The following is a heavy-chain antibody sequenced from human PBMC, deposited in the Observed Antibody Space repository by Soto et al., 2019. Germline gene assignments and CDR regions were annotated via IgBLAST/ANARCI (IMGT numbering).Heavy chain of an antibody. Sequence: ASVKVSCKASGYIFRSYGMSWVRQAPGQGLEWIGWISASNGKTNYAQKLQGRVTMTTDASTGTAYMELRSLRSDDTAVYYCARDLRTAYSSSGYWGQGTLVTVSS. J-gene: IGHJ4*02. CDR1: GYIFRSYG. D-gene: IGHD6-6*01. CDR3: ARDLRTAYSSSGY. CDR2: ISASNGKT. V-gene: IGHV1-18*01.